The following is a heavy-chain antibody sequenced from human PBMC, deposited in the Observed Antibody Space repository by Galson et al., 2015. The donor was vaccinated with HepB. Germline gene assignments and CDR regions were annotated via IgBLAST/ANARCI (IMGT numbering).Heavy chain of an antibody. D-gene: IGHD2-2*01. J-gene: IGHJ3*02. CDR3: ARLLDCSSTSCYPEEEAFDI. CDR2: IWYDGSNK. CDR1: GFTFSSYG. V-gene: IGHV3-33*01. Sequence: SLRLSCAASGFTFSSYGTHWVRQAPGKGLEWVAVIWYDGSNKYYADSVKGRFTISRDNSKNTLYLQMNSLRAEDTAVYYCARLLDCSSTSCYPEEEAFDIWGQGTMVTVSS.